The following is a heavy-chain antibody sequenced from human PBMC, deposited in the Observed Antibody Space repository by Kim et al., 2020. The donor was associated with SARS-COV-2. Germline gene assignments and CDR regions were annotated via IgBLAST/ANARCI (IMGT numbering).Heavy chain of an antibody. CDR2: IRSKANSYAT. J-gene: IGHJ3*02. D-gene: IGHD3-16*01. V-gene: IGHV3-73*01. CDR1: GFTFSGSS. Sequence: GGSLRLSCAASGFTFSGSSIHWVRQASGKGLAWVGRIRSKANSYATTYAASVRGRFSISRDDSKNTAYLQMNNLNTEDTAVYYCTSVPATTSAFGGGLD. CDR3: TSVPATTSAFGGGLD.